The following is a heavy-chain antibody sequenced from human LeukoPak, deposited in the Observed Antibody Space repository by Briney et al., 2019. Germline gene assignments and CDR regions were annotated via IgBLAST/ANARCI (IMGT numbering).Heavy chain of an antibody. J-gene: IGHJ6*03. CDR3: ARGKYCSSTSCFYYYYYMDV. V-gene: IGHV4-59*01. D-gene: IGHD2-2*01. Sequence: SETLSLTCTVSGGSISSYYWSWIRQPPGKGLEWIGYIYYSGSTNYNPSLKSRVTISADTSKNQFSLKLSSVTAADTAVYYCARGKYCSSTSCFYYYYYMDVWGKGTTVTVSS. CDR2: IYYSGST. CDR1: GGSISSYY.